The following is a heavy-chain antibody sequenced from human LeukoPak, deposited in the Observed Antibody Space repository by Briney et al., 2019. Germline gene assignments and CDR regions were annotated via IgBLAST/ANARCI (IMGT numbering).Heavy chain of an antibody. J-gene: IGHJ4*02. Sequence: ASVRVSCKASGGTFSSYAISWVRQAPGQGLEWMGGIIPIFGTANYAQKFQGRVTITTDESTSTAYMELSSLRSEDTAVYHCARDPELRGYFDYWGQGTLVTVSS. CDR3: ARDPELRGYFDY. D-gene: IGHD1-7*01. V-gene: IGHV1-69*05. CDR2: IIPIFGTA. CDR1: GGTFSSYA.